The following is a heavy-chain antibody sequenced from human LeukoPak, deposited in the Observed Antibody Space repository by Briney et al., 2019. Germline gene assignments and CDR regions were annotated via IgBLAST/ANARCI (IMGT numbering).Heavy chain of an antibody. J-gene: IGHJ4*02. CDR2: IIPIFGTA. CDR3: ATINWNYSIGFEY. Sequence: ASVKVSCKXSGGTFSSYAISWVRQSPGQGLEWMGGIIPIFGTANYAQKFQGRVTITTDESTSTAYMELSSLRSEDTAVYYCATINWNYSIGFEYWGQGTLVTVSS. V-gene: IGHV1-69*05. CDR1: GGTFSSYA. D-gene: IGHD1-7*01.